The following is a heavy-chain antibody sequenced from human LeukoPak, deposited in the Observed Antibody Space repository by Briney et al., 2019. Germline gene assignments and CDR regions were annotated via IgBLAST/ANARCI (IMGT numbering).Heavy chain of an antibody. J-gene: IGHJ6*03. V-gene: IGHV1-69*05. Sequence: VASVKVSCKASGGTFSSYAISWVRQAPGQGLEWMGGIIPIFGTANHAQKFQGRVTITTDESTSTAYMELSSLRSKDTAVYYCAGGLGLGEYYYMDVWGKGTTVTVSS. CDR3: AGGLGLGEYYYMDV. CDR1: GGTFSSYA. D-gene: IGHD3-16*01. CDR2: IIPIFGTA.